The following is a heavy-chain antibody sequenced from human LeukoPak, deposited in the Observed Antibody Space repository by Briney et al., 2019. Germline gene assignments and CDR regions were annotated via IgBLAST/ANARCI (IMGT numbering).Heavy chain of an antibody. D-gene: IGHD6-19*01. J-gene: IGHJ4*02. CDR2: ISSSSSYI. CDR1: GFTFSSYS. Sequence: GGSLRLSCAASGFTFSSYSMDWVRQAPGKGLEWVSSISSSSSYIYYADSVKGRFTISRDNAKNSLYLQMNSLRAEDTAVYYCARPTYSSGWFDYWGQGSLVTVSS. CDR3: ARPTYSSGWFDY. V-gene: IGHV3-21*01.